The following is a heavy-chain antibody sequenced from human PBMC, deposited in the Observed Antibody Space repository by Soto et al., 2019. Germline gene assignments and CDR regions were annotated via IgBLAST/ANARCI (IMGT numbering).Heavy chain of an antibody. V-gene: IGHV1-69*13. Sequence: VASVKVSCKASGGTFSSYAISWVRQAPGQGLEWMGGIIPIFGTANYAQKFQGRVTITADESTSTAYMELSSLRSEDTAVYYCARAVAKKGQKYYFDYWGQGTLVTVSS. CDR1: GGTFSSYA. CDR2: IIPIFGTA. D-gene: IGHD5-12*01. CDR3: ARAVAKKGQKYYFDY. J-gene: IGHJ4*02.